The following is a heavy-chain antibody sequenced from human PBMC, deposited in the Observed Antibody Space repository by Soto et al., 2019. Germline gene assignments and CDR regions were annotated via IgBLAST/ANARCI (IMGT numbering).Heavy chain of an antibody. D-gene: IGHD3-22*01. J-gene: IGHJ6*02. V-gene: IGHV5-10-1*01. CDR3: ARPLNTSGYLFYYGMDV. CDR1: GYSFTSYW. Sequence: GESLKISCKGSGYSFTSYWISWVRQMPGKGLEWMGRIDPSDSYTNYSPSFQGYVTISADKSISTAYLQWSSLKASDTAMYYCARPLNTSGYLFYYGMDVWGQGTTVTVS. CDR2: IDPSDSYT.